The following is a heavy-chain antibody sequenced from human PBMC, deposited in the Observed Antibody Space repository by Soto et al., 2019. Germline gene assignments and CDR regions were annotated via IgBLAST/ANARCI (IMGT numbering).Heavy chain of an antibody. V-gene: IGHV1-8*01. CDR3: ARRSVPLRYFDWFTQESHWFDP. Sequence: ASVKVSCKASGYTFTSYDINWVRQATGQGLEWMGWMNPNSGNTGYAQKFQGRVTMTRNTSISTAYMELSSLRSEDTAVYYCARRSVPLRYFDWFTQESHWFDPWGQGTLVTVSS. J-gene: IGHJ5*02. CDR1: GYTFTSYD. CDR2: MNPNSGNT. D-gene: IGHD3-9*01.